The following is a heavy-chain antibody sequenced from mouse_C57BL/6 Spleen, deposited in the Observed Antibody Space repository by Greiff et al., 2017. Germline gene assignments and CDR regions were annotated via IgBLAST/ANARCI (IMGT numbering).Heavy chain of an antibody. J-gene: IGHJ2*01. V-gene: IGHV1-18*01. Sequence: VQLQQSGPELVKPGASVKIPCKASGYTFTDYNMDWVKQSHGKSLEWIGDINPNNGGTIYNQKFKGKATLTVDKSSSTAYMELRSLTSEDTAVYYCARSRYYGSSSPFDYWGQGTTLTVSS. CDR1: GYTFTDYN. CDR3: ARSRYYGSSSPFDY. D-gene: IGHD1-1*01. CDR2: INPNNGGT.